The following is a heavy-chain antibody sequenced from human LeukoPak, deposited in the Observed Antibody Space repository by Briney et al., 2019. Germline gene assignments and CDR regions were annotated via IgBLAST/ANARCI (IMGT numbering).Heavy chain of an antibody. V-gene: IGHV3-74*01. CDR2: IKGDGSST. CDR1: GFTFSTYW. D-gene: IGHD4-17*01. Sequence: SGGSLRLSCAAFGFTFSTYWMHWVRQAPGKGLVWVARIKGDGSSTIYADSVKGRFTISRDNSKNTLYLQTSSLRAEDTAVYYCARASTTVPNLLDHWGRGTLVTVSS. CDR3: ARASTTVPNLLDH. J-gene: IGHJ4*02.